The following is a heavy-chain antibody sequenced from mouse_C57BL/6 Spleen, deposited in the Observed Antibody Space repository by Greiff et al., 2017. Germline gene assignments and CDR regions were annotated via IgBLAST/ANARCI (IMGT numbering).Heavy chain of an antibody. V-gene: IGHV1-15*01. CDR1: AYTFTDYE. CDR3: TREEYGYEYYYAMEY. Sequence: VQLQESGAELVRPGASVPLSCKASAYTFTDYEMHWVKQTPVHGLQWIGAIDPETGGTAYNQQFKCKARLTAVNSSSTAYMELSSLTSEASAVYYRTREEYGYEYYYAMEYWGQGTSDTVSS. J-gene: IGHJ4*01. D-gene: IGHD2-2*01. CDR2: IDPETGGT.